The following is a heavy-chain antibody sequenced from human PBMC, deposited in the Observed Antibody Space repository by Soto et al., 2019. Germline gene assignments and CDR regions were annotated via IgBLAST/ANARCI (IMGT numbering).Heavy chain of an antibody. Sequence: SETLSLTCIVSGGSISSSSHSWGWSRKPPAKGPEWIGSSYYSRSTYYNPSLNSRVTISVDTSKNQFSLKLSSVTAADTAVYFCARADPDASVGFWGQGTLVTVSS. CDR2: SYYSRST. CDR3: ARADPDASVGF. J-gene: IGHJ4*02. V-gene: IGHV4-39*01. D-gene: IGHD3-16*01. CDR1: GGSISSSSHS.